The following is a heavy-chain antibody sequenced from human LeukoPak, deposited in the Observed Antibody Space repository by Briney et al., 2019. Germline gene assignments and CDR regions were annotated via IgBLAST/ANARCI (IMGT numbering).Heavy chain of an antibody. Sequence: GGSLRLSCAASGFTFSSYWMNWVRQAPGQGLEWVANIKQDGSEKYYVDSAKGRFTISRDNAKNSLYLQMNSLRAEDTAVYYCARSYSSSWYFDYWGQGTLVTVSS. CDR2: IKQDGSEK. CDR1: GFTFSSYW. J-gene: IGHJ4*02. D-gene: IGHD6-13*01. CDR3: ARSYSSSWYFDY. V-gene: IGHV3-7*03.